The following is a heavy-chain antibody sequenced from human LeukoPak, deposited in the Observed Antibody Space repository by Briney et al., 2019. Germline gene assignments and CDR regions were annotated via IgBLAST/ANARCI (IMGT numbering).Heavy chain of an antibody. Sequence: PSETLSLTCIVSGGSLNSYYWSWIRQPPGKGLEWIGYIYYSGSTNYNPSLKSRVTMSVDTSKNQFSLKLSSVTAADTGVYYCARYCSDGGCYLALDYWGQGTLVTVSS. J-gene: IGHJ4*02. CDR3: ARYCSDGGCYLALDY. CDR2: IYYSGST. D-gene: IGHD2-15*01. V-gene: IGHV4-59*01. CDR1: GGSLNSYY.